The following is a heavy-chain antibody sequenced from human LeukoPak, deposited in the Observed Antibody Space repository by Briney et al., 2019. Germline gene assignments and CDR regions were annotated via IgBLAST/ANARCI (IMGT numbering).Heavy chain of an antibody. CDR1: GFTASSNY. CDR2: IYSGGST. D-gene: IGHD1-14*01. V-gene: IGHV3-66*01. Sequence: GGSLRLSCAASGFTASSNYMSWVRQAPGKGLERVSVIYSGGSTYYADSVKGRFTISRDNSQNTLFLQMNTLRVEDTAVYYCARGQTNPFDYWGQGTLVTVSS. CDR3: ARGQTNPFDY. J-gene: IGHJ4*02.